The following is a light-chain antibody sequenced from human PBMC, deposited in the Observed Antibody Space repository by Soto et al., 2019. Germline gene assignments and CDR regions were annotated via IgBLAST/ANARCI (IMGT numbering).Light chain of an antibody. CDR3: QQLDSFPLA. CDR1: QGINNF. Sequence: ILLTQSPSSLSASIGDRVTVTCRASQGINNFLAWYQQKPGTAPKLLIYDASTLQSGVPSRFSGSGSGTDFTLTITNLQPEDVATYYCQQLDSFPLAFGGGTKMEIK. J-gene: IGKJ4*01. V-gene: IGKV1-9*01. CDR2: DAS.